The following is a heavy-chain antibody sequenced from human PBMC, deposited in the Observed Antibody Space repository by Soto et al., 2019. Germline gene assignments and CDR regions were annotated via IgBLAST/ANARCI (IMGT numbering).Heavy chain of an antibody. CDR1: GYTFTSYY. V-gene: IGHV1-46*03. Sequence: QVQLVQSGAEVKKPGASVKVSCKASGYTFTSYYMHWVRQAPEQGLEWMGIINPSGGSTSYAQKFQGRVTMTRDTSTSTVYMELSSLRSEDTAVYYCTRDLGFCSGGRCYSSKFDPWGQGTLVTVSS. CDR3: TRDLGFCSGGRCYSSKFDP. D-gene: IGHD2-15*01. CDR2: INPSGGST. J-gene: IGHJ5*02.